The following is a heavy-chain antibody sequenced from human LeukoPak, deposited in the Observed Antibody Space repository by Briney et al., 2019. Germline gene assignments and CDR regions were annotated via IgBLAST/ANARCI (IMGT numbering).Heavy chain of an antibody. CDR3: ARRGVVIAGTYYFDY. J-gene: IGHJ4*02. CDR1: GYSFTSYW. V-gene: IGHV5-51*01. D-gene: IGHD2-21*01. CDR2: IYPGDSDT. Sequence: GESLKISCKGSGYSFTSYWIGWVRQMPGKGLEWMGIIYPGDSDTRYSPSFQGQVTISADKSISTAYLQWSSLKASDTAMYYCARRGVVIAGTYYFDYWGQGTLVTVSS.